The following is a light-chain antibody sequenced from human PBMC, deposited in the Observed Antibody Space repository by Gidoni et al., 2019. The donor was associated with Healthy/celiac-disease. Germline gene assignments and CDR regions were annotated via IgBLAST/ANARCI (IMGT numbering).Light chain of an antibody. CDR1: QGIGND. CDR2: AAS. J-gene: IGKJ3*01. Sequence: DIQMTQSPSSLSASVGDRVTITCRASQGIGNDLGWYQQKPGKAPKRLIYAASSLQGGVPSRFSGSGSETEFTLTISSLQPEDFATYYCLQHNNYPFTFGPXTRVDIK. CDR3: LQHNNYPFT. V-gene: IGKV1-17*01.